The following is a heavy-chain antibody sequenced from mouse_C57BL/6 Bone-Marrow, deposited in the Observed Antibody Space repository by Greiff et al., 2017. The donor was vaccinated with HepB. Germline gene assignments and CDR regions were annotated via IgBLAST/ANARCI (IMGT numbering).Heavy chain of an antibody. CDR2: ISNLAYSI. J-gene: IGHJ1*03. CDR1: GFTFSDYG. Sequence: DVKLVESGGGLVQPGGSLKLSCAASGFTFSDYGMAWVRQAPRKGPEWVAFISNLAYSIYYADTVTGRFTISRENAKNPLYLEMSSLRSEDTAMYYCARKGDYYGSSYWYFDVWGTGTTVTVSS. CDR3: ARKGDYYGSSYWYFDV. V-gene: IGHV5-15*01. D-gene: IGHD1-1*01.